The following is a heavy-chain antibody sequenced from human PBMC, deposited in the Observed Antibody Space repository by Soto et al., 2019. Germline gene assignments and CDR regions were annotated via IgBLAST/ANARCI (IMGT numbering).Heavy chain of an antibody. CDR3: ARSKGYNWNPASFDY. J-gene: IGHJ4*02. V-gene: IGHV4-31*03. D-gene: IGHD1-20*01. Sequence: SETLSLTCTVYGASISSDGFYWTWIRQHPGKDLECIGYIYYRVSTYYNPSLQSRVTISLDTSRNQFSLKLSSVTSADTAVYYCARSKGYNWNPASFDYWGQGTQVT. CDR2: IYYRVST. CDR1: GASISSDGFY.